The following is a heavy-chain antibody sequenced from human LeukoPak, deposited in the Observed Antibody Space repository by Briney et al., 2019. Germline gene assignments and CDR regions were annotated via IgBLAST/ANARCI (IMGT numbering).Heavy chain of an antibody. CDR1: GFSFSDYY. CDR3: ARAGQWLGQYYFDY. J-gene: IGHJ4*02. CDR2: ISSSGDTM. D-gene: IGHD6-19*01. Sequence: NPGGSLRLSCAASGFSFSDYYMSWIRQAPGKGLEWVSYISSSGDTMSYADSVKGRFTISRDNSKNTLYLQMNSLRAEDTAVYYCARAGQWLGQYYFDYWGQGTLVTVSS. V-gene: IGHV3-11*01.